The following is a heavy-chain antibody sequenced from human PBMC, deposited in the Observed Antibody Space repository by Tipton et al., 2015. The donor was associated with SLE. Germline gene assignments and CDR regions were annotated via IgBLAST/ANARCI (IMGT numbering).Heavy chain of an antibody. J-gene: IGHJ4*02. CDR1: GASISSGGYY. CDR2: IYYSGST. D-gene: IGHD3-22*01. V-gene: IGHV4-31*03. Sequence: TLSLTCTVSGASISSGGYYWSWIRQHPGKGLEWIGYIYYSGSTYSNPSLTSRATISIDTSKNQFSLKLNSVTAADTAVYYCARDHFYDRTGSIHYWGQGVQVTVSS. CDR3: ARDHFYDRTGSIHY.